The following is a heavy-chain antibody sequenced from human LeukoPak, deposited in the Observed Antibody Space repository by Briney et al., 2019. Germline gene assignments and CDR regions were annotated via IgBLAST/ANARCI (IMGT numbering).Heavy chain of an antibody. CDR2: ISSSGSTM. J-gene: IGHJ4*02. V-gene: IGHV3-11*04. Sequence: GGSLRLSCAASGFTFSDYYMTWIRQAPGKGLEWVSYISSSGSTMYYADSVKGRFTISRDNAKNSLYLQMNSLRVEDTAVYYCARDLTLEMATSPIGYWGQGTLVTVSS. CDR1: GFTFSDYY. CDR3: ARDLTLEMATSPIGY. D-gene: IGHD5-24*01.